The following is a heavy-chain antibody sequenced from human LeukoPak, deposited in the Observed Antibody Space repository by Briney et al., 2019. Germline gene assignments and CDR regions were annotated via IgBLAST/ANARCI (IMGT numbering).Heavy chain of an antibody. Sequence: ASVKVSCKTSGYTFTDYYIHWVRQAPGQGLEWMGRIIPILGIANYAQKFQGRVTITADKSTSTAYMELSSLRAEDTAVYYCANDFISPSTSSPQVADNWFDPWGQGTLVTVSS. CDR2: IIPILGIA. CDR1: GYTFTDYY. V-gene: IGHV1-69*02. CDR3: ANDFISPSTSSPQVADNWFDP. D-gene: IGHD2-2*01. J-gene: IGHJ5*02.